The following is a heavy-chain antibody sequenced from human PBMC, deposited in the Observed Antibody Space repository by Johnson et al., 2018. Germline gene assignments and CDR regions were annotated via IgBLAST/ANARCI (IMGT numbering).Heavy chain of an antibody. J-gene: IGHJ6*02. Sequence: QVQLVQSGAEVKKPGASVKVYCKASGYTFTNYDLSWVRQAPGQGPEWMGWLNPHTGQRGYAQKFQGRLTLTRDNSVNTAYMELNRLTSEETAVYFCARTLVVLTPYCMDGWGQGTTVIIYS. D-gene: IGHD3-22*01. V-gene: IGHV1-8*01. CDR3: ARTLVVLTPYCMDG. CDR2: LNPHTGQR. CDR1: GYTFTNYD.